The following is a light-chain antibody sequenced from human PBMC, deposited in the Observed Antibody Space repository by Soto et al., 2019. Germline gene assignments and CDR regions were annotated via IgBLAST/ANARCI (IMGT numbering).Light chain of an antibody. Sequence: QSALTQPASVSGSPGQSITISCTGTSSGVGDHNYVSWYQQQPGKAPKLMIYAVSNRPSGVSNRFSGSKSGTTASLTVSGLQAEDEADYYCSSYTTSSTVIFGGGTKVTVL. CDR1: SSGVGDHNY. V-gene: IGLV2-14*03. CDR3: SSYTTSSTVI. J-gene: IGLJ2*01. CDR2: AVS.